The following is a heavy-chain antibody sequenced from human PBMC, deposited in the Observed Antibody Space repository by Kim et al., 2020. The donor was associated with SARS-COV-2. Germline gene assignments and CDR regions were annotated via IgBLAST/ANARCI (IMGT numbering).Heavy chain of an antibody. CDR3: ARGIKQLWFSNWFDP. CDR2: IYYSGST. V-gene: IGHV4-39*07. D-gene: IGHD5-18*01. Sequence: SETLSLTCTVSGGSISSSSYYWGWIRQPPGKGLEWIGSIYYSGSTYYNPSLKSRVTISVDTSKNQFSLKLSSVTAADTAVYYCARGIKQLWFSNWFDPWGQGTLVTVSS. J-gene: IGHJ5*02. CDR1: GGSISSSSYY.